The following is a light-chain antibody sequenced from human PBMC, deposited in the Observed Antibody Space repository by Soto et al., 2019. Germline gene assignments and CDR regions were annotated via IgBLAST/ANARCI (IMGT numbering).Light chain of an antibody. CDR1: SSDVGNYNY. Sequence: QSALTQPRSVSGSPGQSVAISCTGTSSDVGNYNYVSWYQQHPGKAPNVIIYDVNKRPSGVPDRFSGSKSGNTASLTISGLQAEDEADYYCCSYAGSPDVFGTGTKLTVL. J-gene: IGLJ1*01. V-gene: IGLV2-11*01. CDR3: CSYAGSPDV. CDR2: DVN.